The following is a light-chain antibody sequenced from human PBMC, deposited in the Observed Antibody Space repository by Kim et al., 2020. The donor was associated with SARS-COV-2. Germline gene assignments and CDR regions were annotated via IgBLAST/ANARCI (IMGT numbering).Light chain of an antibody. CDR3: QQSHSIPHT. CDR1: QTISDY. J-gene: IGKJ2*01. Sequence: SASVGDRDTITCRASQTISDYLNWYQQKPGQAPKLLIYTASSLQNGVPSRFSGSGSGTEFTLTISNLHPDDFESYYCQQSHSIPHTFGQGTKLEI. V-gene: IGKV1-39*01. CDR2: TAS.